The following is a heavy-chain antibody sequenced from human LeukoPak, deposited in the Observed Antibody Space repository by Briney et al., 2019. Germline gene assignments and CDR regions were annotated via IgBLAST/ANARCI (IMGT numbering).Heavy chain of an antibody. D-gene: IGHD4-17*01. V-gene: IGHV4-59*08. CDR1: GASISSYY. J-gene: IGHJ4*01. Sequence: SETLSLTCTVSGASISSYYWSWIRQPPGKGLEWIGYIYYSGTTKYNPSLKSRVTISIDTSKNQFSLKLSSVTAADTAVYYCARGGNYGDYDGYFDYWGQEPWSPSPQ. CDR3: ARGGNYGDYDGYFDY. CDR2: IYYSGTT.